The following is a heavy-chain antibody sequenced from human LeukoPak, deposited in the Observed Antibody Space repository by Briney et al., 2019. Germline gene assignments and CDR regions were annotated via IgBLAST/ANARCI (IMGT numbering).Heavy chain of an antibody. CDR1: GFTVSSNY. CDR2: INGGGGST. CDR3: AKGGVVHAFNI. D-gene: IGHD2-15*01. J-gene: IGHJ3*02. V-gene: IGHV3-23*01. Sequence: PGGSLRLSCAASGFTVSSNYMSWVRQAPGKGLEWVSAINGGGGSTYYADSVKGRFTISRDNSKSTLYLQMNSLRAEDTAVYYCAKGGVVHAFNIWGQGTMVTVSS.